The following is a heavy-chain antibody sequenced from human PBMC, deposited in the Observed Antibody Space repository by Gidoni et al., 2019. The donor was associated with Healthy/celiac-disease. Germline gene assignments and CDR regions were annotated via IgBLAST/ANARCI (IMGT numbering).Heavy chain of an antibody. CDR2: ISYDGSNK. CDR3: AKDLGPYPTSIDY. J-gene: IGHJ4*02. V-gene: IGHV3-30*18. CDR1: GFPFSSDG. Sequence: QVQLVESGGGVLQPGGSLRLSCAASGFPFSSDGMHWVVQAPGKGLEWVAVISYDGSNKYYADSVKGRFTISRDNSTNTLYLQMNSLRAEDTAVYYCAKDLGPYPTSIDYWGQGTLVTVSS. D-gene: IGHD7-27*01.